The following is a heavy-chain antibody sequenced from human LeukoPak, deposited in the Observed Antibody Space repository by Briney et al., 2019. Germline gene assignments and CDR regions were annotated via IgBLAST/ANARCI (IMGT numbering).Heavy chain of an antibody. CDR2: IYSGGST. CDR1: GFTVSGNY. Sequence: GGSLRLFCAASGFTVSGNYMSWVRQAPGKGLEWVSVIYSGGSTYYADSVKGRFTISRDNSKNTLYLQMKSLRAEDTAVYYCARERNLEIAVAGTIFDYWGQGTLVTVSS. CDR3: ARERNLEIAVAGTIFDY. D-gene: IGHD6-19*01. V-gene: IGHV3-66*01. J-gene: IGHJ4*02.